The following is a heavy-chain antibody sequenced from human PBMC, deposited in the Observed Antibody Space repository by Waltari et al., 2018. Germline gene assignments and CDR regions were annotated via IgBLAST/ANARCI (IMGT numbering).Heavy chain of an antibody. CDR3: AKSSLGVISGGMDV. J-gene: IGHJ6*02. CDR1: GFTFDDYA. V-gene: IGHV3-9*01. D-gene: IGHD3-10*01. CDR2: ISGNSGSI. Sequence: EVQLVESGGGLVQPGRSLRLSCAASGFTFDDYAMHWVRQAPGKGLEGVSGISGNSGSIGYADSVKGRFTISRDNAKNSLYLQMNSLRAEDTALYYCAKSSLGVISGGMDVWGQGTTVTVSS.